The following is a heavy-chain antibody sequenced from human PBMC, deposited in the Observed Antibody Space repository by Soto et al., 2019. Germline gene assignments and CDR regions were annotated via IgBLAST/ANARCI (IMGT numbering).Heavy chain of an antibody. CDR3: ARALLMVRGVRYFDY. J-gene: IGHJ4*02. V-gene: IGHV4-39*01. CDR2: IYYSGST. Sequence: LSLTCTVSGGSISSSSYYWGWIRQPPGKGLEWIGRIYYSGSTYYNPSLKSRVTISVDTSKNQFSLKLSSVTAADTAVYYCARALLMVRGVRYFDYWGQGTLVTVSS. D-gene: IGHD3-10*01. CDR1: GGSISSSSYY.